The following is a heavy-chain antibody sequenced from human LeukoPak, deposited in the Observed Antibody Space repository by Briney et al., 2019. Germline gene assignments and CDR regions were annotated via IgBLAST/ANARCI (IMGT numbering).Heavy chain of an antibody. D-gene: IGHD3-10*01. Sequence: PSETLSLTCTVSGGSISSYYWSWIRQPPGKGLEWIGYIYYSGSTNYNPSLKSRVTISVDTSKSQFSLKLSSVTAADTAVYYCARSGSGSLNWIDPWGQGTLVTVSS. CDR1: GGSISSYY. J-gene: IGHJ5*02. CDR3: ARSGSGSLNWIDP. V-gene: IGHV4-59*01. CDR2: IYYSGST.